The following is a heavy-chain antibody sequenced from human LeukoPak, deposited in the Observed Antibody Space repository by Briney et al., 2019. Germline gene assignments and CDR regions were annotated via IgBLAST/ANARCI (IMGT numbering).Heavy chain of an antibody. Sequence: SETLSLTCTVSGASISSSSYYWGWIRQPPGKGLEWIGSIFYSGSTYYNPSLKSRVTISVDTSKNQFSLKLSSVTAADTAVYYCARHITWFGEFKDWGQGTLVTVSS. V-gene: IGHV4-39*01. CDR3: ARHITWFGEFKD. D-gene: IGHD3-10*01. CDR2: IFYSGST. J-gene: IGHJ4*02. CDR1: GASISSSSYY.